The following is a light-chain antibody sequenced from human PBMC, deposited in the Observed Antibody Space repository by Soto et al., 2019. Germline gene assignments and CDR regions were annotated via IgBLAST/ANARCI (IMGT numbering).Light chain of an antibody. V-gene: IGKV1-5*01. CDR1: QRVNRL. J-gene: IGKJ2*01. Sequence: DIQMTQSPSTLSAAVGDRVTISCRASQRVNRLLAWYQQKPGKAPKLLIYDASTLESGVPSRFTGSGSGKEFTITITDVQPDDFATFYWQQYKSYSQTFGQGTKLEIK. CDR2: DAS. CDR3: QQYKSYSQT.